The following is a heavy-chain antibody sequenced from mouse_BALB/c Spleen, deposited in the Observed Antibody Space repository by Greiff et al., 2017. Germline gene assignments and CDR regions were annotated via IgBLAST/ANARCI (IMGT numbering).Heavy chain of an antibody. CDR1: GYTFTSYW. Sequence: QVQLQQPGAELVKPGASVKLSCKASGYTFTSYWMHWVKQRPGQGLEWIGEINPSNGRTNYNEKFKSKATLTVDKSSSTAYMQLSSLTSEDSAVYDCAYRTGTDTYFDVWGAGTTVTVSS. V-gene: IGHV1S81*02. J-gene: IGHJ1*01. CDR3: AYRTGTDTYFDV. CDR2: INPSNGRT. D-gene: IGHD4-1*01.